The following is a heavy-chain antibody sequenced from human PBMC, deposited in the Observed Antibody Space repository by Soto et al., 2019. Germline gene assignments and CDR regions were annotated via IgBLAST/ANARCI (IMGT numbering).Heavy chain of an antibody. D-gene: IGHD6-13*01. CDR1: GYTFSNYG. V-gene: IGHV1-18*01. Sequence: QVQLVQSGAEAKKSGASVKVSCKASGYTFSNYGISWVRQAPGQGPEWMGWISGYNGKTKYAQKVQGRVNMTTDTSTSTAYMERRSLRSDDTAVYYCARGGSSWYAEYYQHWGQGTLVTVYS. J-gene: IGHJ1*01. CDR3: ARGGSSWYAEYYQH. CDR2: ISGYNGKT.